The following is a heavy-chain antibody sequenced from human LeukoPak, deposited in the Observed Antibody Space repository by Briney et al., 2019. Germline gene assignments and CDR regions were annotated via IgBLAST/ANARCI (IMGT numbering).Heavy chain of an antibody. D-gene: IGHD3-3*01. J-gene: IGHJ4*02. CDR2: ISPYTGHT. CDR3: TTYDFWSGYYLDY. V-gene: IGHV1-18*01. Sequence: ASVKVSCKASGYPFISYSISWVRQAPGQGLEWMGWISPYTGHTDSAQQFQGRVTLTTDTSTNTFYMDLTNLRSDDTAVYYCTTYDFWSGYYLDYWGQGTLVTVSS. CDR1: GYPFISYS.